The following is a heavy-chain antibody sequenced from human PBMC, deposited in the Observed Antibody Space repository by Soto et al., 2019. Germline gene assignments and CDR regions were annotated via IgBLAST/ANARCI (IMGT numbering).Heavy chain of an antibody. Sequence: GASVKVSCKTSGYSFSDYGISWELQAPGQGLEWLGWISVYNGYTNYARKLQDRVTLTIDTSTATAFMELRSLRSDDTAVYYCAKDGFYHGSGNHYSDSWGQGTQVTVSS. D-gene: IGHD3-10*01. CDR3: AKDGFYHGSGNHYSDS. CDR2: ISVYNGYT. V-gene: IGHV1-18*01. CDR1: GYSFSDYG. J-gene: IGHJ4*02.